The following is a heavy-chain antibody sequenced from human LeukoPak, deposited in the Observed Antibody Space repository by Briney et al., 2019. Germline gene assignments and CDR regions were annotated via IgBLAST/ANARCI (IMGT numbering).Heavy chain of an antibody. CDR2: ITAIFRTA. Sequence: SVKVSCKTSGGTFNSHAISWVRQAPGQGLEWMGGITAIFRTANYAQKFQGRVTVTADEFMSTVYMELSSLRSEDTAVYYCARHSGYHSTMYLDYWGQGTLVTVSS. CDR3: ARHSGYHSTMYLDY. CDR1: GGTFNSHA. J-gene: IGHJ4*02. D-gene: IGHD3-22*01. V-gene: IGHV1-69*13.